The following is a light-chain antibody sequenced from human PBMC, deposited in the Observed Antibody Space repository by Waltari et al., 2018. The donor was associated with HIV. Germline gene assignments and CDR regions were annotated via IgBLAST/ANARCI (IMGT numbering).Light chain of an antibody. J-gene: IGKJ3*01. V-gene: IGKV1-39*01. CDR3: LQTYGSPLT. Sequence: DIQMTQSPSSLPASVGASPTVTCRPSQTINRDLNWYQQKPGQGPTLLISAASTLESGVPSRFSGSVSGAEFTLSISSVQPEDFATYYCLQTYGSPLTFGPGTTLEVK. CDR1: QTINRD. CDR2: AAS.